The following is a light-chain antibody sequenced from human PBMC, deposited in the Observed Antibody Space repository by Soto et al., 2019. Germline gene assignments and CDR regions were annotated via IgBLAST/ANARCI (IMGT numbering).Light chain of an antibody. Sequence: QSALTQPASVSGSPGQSITISCTGTSSDVGGYNYVSWYQQHPGKAPRLMIYAASNRPSGVSHRFSGSRSGNTASLTISGLQAEDEAHSYCSSYTSGSTLYVFGTGTKLTVL. CDR3: SSYTSGSTLYV. J-gene: IGLJ1*01. V-gene: IGLV2-14*01. CDR1: SSDVGGYNY. CDR2: AAS.